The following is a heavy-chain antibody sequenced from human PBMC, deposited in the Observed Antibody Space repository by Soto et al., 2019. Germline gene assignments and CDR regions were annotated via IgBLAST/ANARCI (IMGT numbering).Heavy chain of an antibody. D-gene: IGHD2-15*01. CDR2: IYYSGST. CDR1: GGSISSYY. J-gene: IGHJ4*02. Sequence: SETLSLTCTVSGGSISSYYWSWIRQPPGKGLEWIGYIYYSGSTNYNPSLKSRVTISVDTSKNQFSLKLSSVTAADTAVYYCARDQRGYCSGGSCYYYFDYWGQGTLVTVSS. CDR3: ARDQRGYCSGGSCYYYFDY. V-gene: IGHV4-59*01.